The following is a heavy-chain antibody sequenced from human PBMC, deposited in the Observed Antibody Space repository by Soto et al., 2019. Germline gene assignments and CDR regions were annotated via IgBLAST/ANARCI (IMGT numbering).Heavy chain of an antibody. Sequence: SETLSLTCTVSGGSISSSSYYWGWIRQPPGKGLEWIGSIYYSGSTYYNPSLKSRVTISVDTPKNQFSLKLSSVTAADTAVYYCARSRRWGATGTRTNWFDPWGQGTLVTVSS. CDR1: GGSISSSSYY. J-gene: IGHJ5*02. D-gene: IGHD1-7*01. CDR3: ARSRRWGATGTRTNWFDP. CDR2: IYYSGST. V-gene: IGHV4-39*01.